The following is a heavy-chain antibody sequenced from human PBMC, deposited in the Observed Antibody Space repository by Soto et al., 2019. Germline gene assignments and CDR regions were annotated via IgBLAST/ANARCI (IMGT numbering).Heavy chain of an antibody. CDR3: TRRSRWYYYGTASYYNLWFDS. Sequence: SETLSLTCTVSGGSISNIAYYWGWIRQPPGKGLEWIGSIYNSGSTNFNPSLKSRVTISVDTSKNQFSLKLSSVTAADTAVYYCTRRSRWYYYGTASYYNLWFDSWGQGTLVTVSS. CDR2: IYNSGST. CDR1: GGSISNIAYY. D-gene: IGHD3-10*01. J-gene: IGHJ5*01. V-gene: IGHV4-39*01.